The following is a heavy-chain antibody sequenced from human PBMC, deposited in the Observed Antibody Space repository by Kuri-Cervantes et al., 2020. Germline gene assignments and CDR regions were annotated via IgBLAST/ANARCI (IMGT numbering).Heavy chain of an antibody. CDR3: ARAPYCSGGSCYYKPGRPNYYYMDV. V-gene: IGHV1-69*13. CDR2: IIPIFGTA. Sequence: SVKVSCKVSGYTLTELSMHWVRQAPGKGLEWMGGIIPIFGTANYAQKFQGRVTITADESTSTAYMELSSLRSEDTAVYYCARAPYCSGGSCYYKPGRPNYYYMDVWGKGTTVTVSS. CDR1: GYTLTELS. D-gene: IGHD2-15*01. J-gene: IGHJ6*03.